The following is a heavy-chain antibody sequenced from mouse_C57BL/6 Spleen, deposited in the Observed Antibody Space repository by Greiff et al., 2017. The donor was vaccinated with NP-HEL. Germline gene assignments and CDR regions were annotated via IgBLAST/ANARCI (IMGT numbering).Heavy chain of an antibody. CDR1: GYTFTEYT. CDR3: ARHEVGNWPYYAMDY. J-gene: IGHJ4*01. D-gene: IGHD4-1*01. V-gene: IGHV1-62-2*01. Sequence: VKLVESGAELVKPGASVKLSCKASGYTFTEYTIHWVKQRSGQGLEWIGWFYPGSGSIKYNEKFKDKATLTADKSSSTVYMELSRLTSEDSAVYFCARHEVGNWPYYAMDYWGQGTSVTVSS. CDR2: FYPGSGSI.